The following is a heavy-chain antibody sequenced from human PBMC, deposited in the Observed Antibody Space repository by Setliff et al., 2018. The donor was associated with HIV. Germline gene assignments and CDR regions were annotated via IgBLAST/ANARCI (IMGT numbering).Heavy chain of an antibody. D-gene: IGHD1-26*01. CDR1: GFVFTDHS. CDR3: VRDQLRVPERWDLDF. CDR2: ISATGTTV. Sequence: LRLSCAASGFVFTDHSLHWVRQAPGEGLEWISYISATGTTVSYADSVRGRFIISRDSVRNVLYLQMKSLRVEGTALYFCVRDQLRVPERWDLDFWGRGTLVTVSS. J-gene: IGHJ4*02. V-gene: IGHV3-48*01.